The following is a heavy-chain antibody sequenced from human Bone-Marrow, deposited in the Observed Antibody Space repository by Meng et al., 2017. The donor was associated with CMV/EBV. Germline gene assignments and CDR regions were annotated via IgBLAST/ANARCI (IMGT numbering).Heavy chain of an antibody. J-gene: IGHJ4*02. CDR1: GFTFSSYS. V-gene: IGHV3-19*01. CDR2: VSWNGSRT. Sequence: GGSLRLSCAASGFTFSSYSMNWVRQAPGKGLEWVSGVSWNGSRTHYADSVKGRFIISRDNSRNFLYLQMNSLRAEDTAVYYCARDVFAGKPFDYWGQGTLVTVSS. CDR3: ARDVFAGKPFDY. D-gene: IGHD1-26*01.